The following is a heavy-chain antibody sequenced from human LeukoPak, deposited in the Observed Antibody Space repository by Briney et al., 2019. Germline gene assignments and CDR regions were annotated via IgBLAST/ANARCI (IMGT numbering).Heavy chain of an antibody. J-gene: IGHJ4*02. CDR1: GFNFSTYW. CDR2: IKTDGSIN. CDR3: VRADGRSYGLFDS. Sequence: GGSLRHSCGASGFNFSTYWMHWVRRAPGKGGEGVSRIKTDGSINSPADAVKRRFTISRDNAKNTLYLQMDSLRPEDTAVYHCVRADGRSYGLFDSWGRGTLVIVSS. V-gene: IGHV3-74*01. D-gene: IGHD5-18*01.